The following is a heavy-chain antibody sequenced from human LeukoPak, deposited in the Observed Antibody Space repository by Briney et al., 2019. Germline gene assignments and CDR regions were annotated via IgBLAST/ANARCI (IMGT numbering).Heavy chain of an antibody. J-gene: IGHJ3*02. CDR2: IYSGGST. CDR3: ARGIQLWSRDAFDI. D-gene: IGHD5-18*01. CDR1: GFTVSSNY. V-gene: IGHV3-53*01. Sequence: GGSLRLSCAASGFTVSSNYMSWVRQAPGKGLEWVSVIYSGGSTYYADSVKGRFIISRDNSKNTLYLQMNSLRAEDTAVYYCARGIQLWSRDAFDIWGQGTMVTVSP.